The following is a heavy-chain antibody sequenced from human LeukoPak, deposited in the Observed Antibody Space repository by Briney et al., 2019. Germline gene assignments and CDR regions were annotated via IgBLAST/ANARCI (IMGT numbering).Heavy chain of an antibody. Sequence: SETLSLTCAVSGYSISSGYYWGWIRQPPGQGLEWIGNIYHSGSTYYNPSLKSRVTISVDTSKSQFSLKLNSVTAADTAVYYCARHSIAAGGRHWFDPWGQGTLVTVSS. CDR1: GYSISSGYY. CDR3: ARHSIAAGGRHWFDP. CDR2: IYHSGST. V-gene: IGHV4-38-2*01. D-gene: IGHD6-13*01. J-gene: IGHJ5*02.